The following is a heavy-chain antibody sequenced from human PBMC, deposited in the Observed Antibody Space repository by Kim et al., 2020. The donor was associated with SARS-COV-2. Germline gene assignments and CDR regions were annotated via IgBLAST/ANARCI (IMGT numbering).Heavy chain of an antibody. CDR1: GFTFSSYS. J-gene: IGHJ5*02. D-gene: IGHD6-19*01. V-gene: IGHV3-21*01. CDR2: ISSSSSYI. CDR3: ASIGAVAGLPHLYNWFDP. Sequence: GGSLRLSCAASGFTFSSYSMNWVRQAPGKGLEWVSSISSSSSYIYYADSVKGRFTISRDNAKNSLYLQMNSLRAEDTAVYYCASIGAVAGLPHLYNWFDPWGQGTLVTVSS.